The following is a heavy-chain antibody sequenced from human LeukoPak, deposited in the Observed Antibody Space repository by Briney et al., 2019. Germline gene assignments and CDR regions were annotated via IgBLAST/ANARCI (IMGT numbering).Heavy chain of an antibody. D-gene: IGHD5-12*01. J-gene: IGHJ4*02. CDR1: GFPFSIYA. V-gene: IGHV3-30-3*01. CDR2: ISYNINYK. CDR3: AKDSIVATLYYFDY. Sequence: GGSLRLSCAASGFPFSIYAMPWVRQAPGKGLEWVAVISYNINYKNYADSVKGRFTISRDKSKSTLYLQMNSLRAEDTAMYYCAKDSIVATLYYFDYWGQGTLVTVSS.